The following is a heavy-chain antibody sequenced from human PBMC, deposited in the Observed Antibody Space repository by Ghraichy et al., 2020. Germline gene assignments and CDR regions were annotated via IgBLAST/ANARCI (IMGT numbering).Heavy chain of an antibody. CDR3: ARDFTPVTTGGMDV. D-gene: IGHD4-17*01. Sequence: GGSLRLSCAASGFTFDDYGMSWVRQAPGKGLEWVSGINWNGGSTGYADSVKGRFTISRDNAKNSLYLQMNSLRAEDTALYYCARDFTPVTTGGMDVWGQGTTVTVSS. CDR2: INWNGGST. CDR1: GFTFDDYG. J-gene: IGHJ6*02. V-gene: IGHV3-20*04.